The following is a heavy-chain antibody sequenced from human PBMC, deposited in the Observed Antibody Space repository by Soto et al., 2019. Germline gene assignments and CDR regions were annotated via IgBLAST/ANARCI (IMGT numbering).Heavy chain of an antibody. D-gene: IGHD3-22*01. V-gene: IGHV1-69*01. J-gene: IGHJ4*02. CDR3: ARVPRITMIYDLQYYFDY. CDR2: MMPICSTA. Sequence: VSYRHSGGTLRRYAIIWVRQAPRQGVEWMGGMMPICSTANYAQKFHGRVTITAVESTSTAYMELSSLRSEDTAVDYSARVPRITMIYDLQYYFDYWGQGTLVTVSS. CDR1: GGTLRRYA.